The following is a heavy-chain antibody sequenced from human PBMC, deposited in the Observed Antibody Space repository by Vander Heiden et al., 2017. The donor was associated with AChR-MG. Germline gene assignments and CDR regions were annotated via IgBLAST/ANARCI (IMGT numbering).Heavy chain of an antibody. V-gene: IGHV3-9*01. Sequence: EVQPVESGGGLVLPGRSLRLSCQAPGFTLDDYAMPGVRQAPGKGLEWISGISWNSGSIGYADSVKGRFTISRDNAKSSLYLQMNSLRAEDTALYYCANGDYGERFDYWGQGTLVTVSS. CDR1: GFTLDDYA. CDR2: ISWNSGSI. D-gene: IGHD4-17*01. CDR3: ANGDYGERFDY. J-gene: IGHJ4*02.